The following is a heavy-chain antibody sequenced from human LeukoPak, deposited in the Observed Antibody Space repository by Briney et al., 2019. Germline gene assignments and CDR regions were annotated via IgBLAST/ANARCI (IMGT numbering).Heavy chain of an antibody. D-gene: IGHD3-22*01. CDR1: GGSFSGYY. CDR2: INHSGST. Sequence: SETLSLTCAVYGGSFSGYYWSWIRQPPGKGLEWIGEINHSGSTNYNPSLKSRVTISVDTSKNQFSLKLSSVTAADTAVYYCAREHYYDSSGYYYYWGQGTLVTVSS. CDR3: AREHYYDSSGYYYY. J-gene: IGHJ4*02. V-gene: IGHV4-34*01.